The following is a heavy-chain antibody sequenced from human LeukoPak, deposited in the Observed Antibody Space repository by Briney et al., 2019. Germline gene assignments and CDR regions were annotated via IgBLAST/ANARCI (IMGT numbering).Heavy chain of an antibody. CDR2: ISSSSSYI. V-gene: IGHV3-21*01. CDR1: GFTFSSYS. D-gene: IGHD4-17*01. J-gene: IGHJ4*02. CDR3: ARGQPHDYGDYGANFDY. Sequence: GGSLRLSCAASGFTFSSYSMNWVRQAPGKGLEWVSSISSSSSYIYYADSVKGRFTISRDNAKNSLYLQMNSLRAEDTAVYYWARGQPHDYGDYGANFDYWGQGTLVTVSS.